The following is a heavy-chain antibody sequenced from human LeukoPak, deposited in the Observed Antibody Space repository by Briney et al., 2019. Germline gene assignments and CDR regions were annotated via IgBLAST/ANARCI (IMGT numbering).Heavy chain of an antibody. CDR2: TWYDGNNK. Sequence: GRSLRLSCAASGFTFSSYGMHWVRQAPGKGLEWVAVTWYDGNNKDNADSVKGRFTISKDNSKNTVYLQMNSLRAEDTAVYHCARDRCGGNCFYLYSCGQETLVTVSS. J-gene: IGHJ4*02. CDR1: GFTFSSYG. CDR3: ARDRCGGNCFYLYS. V-gene: IGHV3-33*01. D-gene: IGHD2-21*02.